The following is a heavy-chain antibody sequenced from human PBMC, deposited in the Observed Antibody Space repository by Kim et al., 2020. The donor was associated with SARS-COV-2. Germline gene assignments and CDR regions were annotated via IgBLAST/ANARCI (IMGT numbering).Heavy chain of an antibody. Sequence: SLRGRFTIAKDNSESSLYLQLNSLRSEDTAVYYCAKSAGSGSHDRPSHIDSWGQGTLVTVSS. CDR3: AKSAGSGSHDRPSHIDS. D-gene: IGHD3-10*01. V-gene: IGHV3-43*01. J-gene: IGHJ4*02.